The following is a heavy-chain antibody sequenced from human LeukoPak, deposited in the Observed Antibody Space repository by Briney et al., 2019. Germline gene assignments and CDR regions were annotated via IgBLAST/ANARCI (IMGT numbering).Heavy chain of an antibody. CDR1: GFVFSNYA. CDR2: ITGDGSTP. J-gene: IGHJ5*02. CDR3: ARVGFSGYAS. V-gene: IGHV3-64*01. Sequence: GGSLRHSCATSGFVFSNYAMNWVRQAPGKGLEYVSAITGDGSTPYYANSVKGRFTISRDNSRNTLYLQMSSLRSEDMAVFYCARVGFSGYASWSQGTLVTASS. D-gene: IGHD5-12*01.